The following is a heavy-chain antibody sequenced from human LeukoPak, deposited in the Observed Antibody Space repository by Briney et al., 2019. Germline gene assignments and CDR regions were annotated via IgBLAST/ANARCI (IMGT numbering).Heavy chain of an antibody. CDR2: IYYSGST. J-gene: IGHJ4*02. D-gene: IGHD3-3*01. CDR1: GGSISSSSYY. CDR3: ARLTIFGVVILDY. Sequence: SETLSLTCTVSGGSISSSSYYWGWIRQPPGKGLEWIGSIYYSGSTYYNPSLKSRVTISVDTSKNQFSLKLSSVTAADTAVYYCARLTIFGVVILDYWGQGTLVTVSS. V-gene: IGHV4-39*01.